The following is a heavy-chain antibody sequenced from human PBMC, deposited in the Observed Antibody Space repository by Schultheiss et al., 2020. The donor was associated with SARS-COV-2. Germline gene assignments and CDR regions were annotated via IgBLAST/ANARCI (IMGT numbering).Heavy chain of an antibody. CDR1: GGSLSGYY. Sequence: SETLSLTCAVYGGSLSGYYWSWIRQPPGKGLEWIGYIYYSGSTYYNPSLKSRVTISVDTSKNQFSLKLSSVTAADTAVYYCARDRRRSGYDSRVQTSYYGMDVWGQGTTVTVSS. D-gene: IGHD5-12*01. CDR2: IYYSGST. V-gene: IGHV4-34*01. CDR3: ARDRRRSGYDSRVQTSYYGMDV. J-gene: IGHJ6*02.